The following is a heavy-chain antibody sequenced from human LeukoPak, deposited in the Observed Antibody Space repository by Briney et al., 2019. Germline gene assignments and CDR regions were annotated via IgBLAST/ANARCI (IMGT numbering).Heavy chain of an antibody. V-gene: IGHV4-59*01. D-gene: IGHD6-13*01. CDR3: GRGSSRWYQGHYFDN. J-gene: IGHJ4*02. CDR2: IYYSGRT. Sequence: PSETLSITRTVPGGSISTYYWSWIRQRPGKGLEWMGYIYYSGRTNYNPTLKSRVTISVDTSKNQFSLRLSSVTAADTAIYYCGRGSSRWYQGHYFDNWGQGTLVTVSS. CDR1: GGSISTYY.